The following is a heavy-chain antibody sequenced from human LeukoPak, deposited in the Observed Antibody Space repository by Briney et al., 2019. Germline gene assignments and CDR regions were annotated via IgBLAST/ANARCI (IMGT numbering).Heavy chain of an antibody. CDR2: INPSGGST. D-gene: IGHD4-17*01. Sequence: GASVKVSCKASGYTFTSYYMHWVRQAPGQVLEWMGIINPSGGSTSYAQKFQGRVTMTRDTSTSTVYMELSSLRSEDTAVYYCARDLLDYGGNSGLNYWGQGTLVTVSS. V-gene: IGHV1-46*01. CDR3: ARDLLDYGGNSGLNY. J-gene: IGHJ4*02. CDR1: GYTFTSYY.